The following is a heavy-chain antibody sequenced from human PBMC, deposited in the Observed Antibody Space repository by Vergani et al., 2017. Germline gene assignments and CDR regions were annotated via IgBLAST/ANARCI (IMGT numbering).Heavy chain of an antibody. CDR2: MYHSGST. Sequence: QVRLQESGPGLVKPSETLSLTCSVFGCSMSGHYWSWIRQPPGKELEWIGCMYHSGSTNYNPSLETQVTISGDTSKNQFSLKLNSVTAADTAVYYCGRVADFYGLGSRLLDLWGQGILVTVSS. J-gene: IGHJ5*02. D-gene: IGHD3-10*01. CDR3: GRVADFYGLGSRLLDL. CDR1: GCSMSGHY. V-gene: IGHV4-59*11.